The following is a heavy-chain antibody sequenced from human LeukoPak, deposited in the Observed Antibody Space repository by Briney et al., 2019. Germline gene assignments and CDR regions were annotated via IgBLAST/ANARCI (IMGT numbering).Heavy chain of an antibody. D-gene: IGHD6-13*01. Sequence: GGSLRLSCAASDFTFSSHWMYWVRQAPGKGLVWVARLSGDGGTTRHADSVKGRFTISRDNAKNTLYLQMNSLGVEDTALYYCARGIASSRSVAIDLWGQGTLVAVSA. CDR1: DFTFSSHW. V-gene: IGHV3-74*01. CDR3: ARGIASSRSVAIDL. CDR2: LSGDGGTT. J-gene: IGHJ4*02.